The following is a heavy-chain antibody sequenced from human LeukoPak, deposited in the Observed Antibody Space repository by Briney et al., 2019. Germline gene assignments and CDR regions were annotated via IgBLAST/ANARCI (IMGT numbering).Heavy chain of an antibody. CDR2: INLNGGGT. V-gene: IGHV1-2*02. Sequence: ASAKVSCKASLYTLTSYYLHWVRQAPGQGLEWLGWINLNGGGTLSAQKFQGRVTMTRDASISTAYMELSGLRSDDTAVYYCATRCTNGVCYKAYYMDVWGKGTTVTVSS. J-gene: IGHJ6*03. CDR3: ATRCTNGVCYKAYYMDV. D-gene: IGHD2-8*01. CDR1: LYTLTSYY.